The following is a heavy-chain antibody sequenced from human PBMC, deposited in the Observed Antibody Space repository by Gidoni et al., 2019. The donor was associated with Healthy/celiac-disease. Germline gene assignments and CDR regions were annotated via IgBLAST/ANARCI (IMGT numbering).Heavy chain of an antibody. CDR1: GGSISSGGYY. Sequence: QVQLQESGPGLVQPSQTLSLTCTVSGGSISSGGYYWSWIRQHPGKGLEWIGYIYYSGSTYYNPSLKSRVTISVDTSKNQFSLKLSSVTAADTAVYYCARGGPGETDNDYWGQGTLVTVSS. V-gene: IGHV4-31*03. CDR2: IYYSGST. CDR3: ARGGPGETDNDY. J-gene: IGHJ4*02.